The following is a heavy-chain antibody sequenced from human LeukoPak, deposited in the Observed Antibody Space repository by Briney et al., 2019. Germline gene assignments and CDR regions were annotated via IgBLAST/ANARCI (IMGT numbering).Heavy chain of an antibody. D-gene: IGHD6-19*01. CDR2: IYHSGST. V-gene: IGHV4-38-2*01. J-gene: IGHJ3*02. Sequence: SETLSLTCAVSGYSISSGYYWGWTRQPPGKGLEWIGSIYHSGSTYYNPSLKSRVTISVDTSKNQFSLKLRSVTAADTAVYYCARHLGSGWYGAFDIWGQGTMVTVSS. CDR3: ARHLGSGWYGAFDI. CDR1: GYSISSGYY.